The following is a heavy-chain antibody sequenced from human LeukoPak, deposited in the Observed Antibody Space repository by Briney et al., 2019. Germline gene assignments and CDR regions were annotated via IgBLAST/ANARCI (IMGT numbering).Heavy chain of an antibody. CDR1: GFTFSDHY. J-gene: IGHJ4*02. V-gene: IGHV3-72*01. CDR3: ARRPGAVAGDDY. Sequence: GGSLRLSCAASGFTFSDHYMDWVRQAPGKGLEWVGRTRNKANSYTTEYAASVKGRFTISRDDSKNSLYPQMNSLKTEDTAVYYCARRPGAVAGDDYWGQGTLVTVSS. D-gene: IGHD6-19*01. CDR2: TRNKANSYTT.